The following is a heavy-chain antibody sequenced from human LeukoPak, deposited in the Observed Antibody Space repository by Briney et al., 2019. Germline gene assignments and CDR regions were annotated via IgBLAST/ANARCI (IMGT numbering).Heavy chain of an antibody. Sequence: PGGSLRLSCAASGFTLTSEAISWGRQAAGHGREWCSAFSGGGGGYLYPDSVKGRFTIHKANPQNTLNLQMPTLRAADPAVYYCAKAYHHDDSGYGSFDYWGQGTLVSVSS. CDR3: AKAYHHDDSGYGSFDY. CDR1: GFTLTSEA. J-gene: IGHJ4*02. CDR2: FSGGGGGY. V-gene: IGHV3-23*01. D-gene: IGHD3-22*01.